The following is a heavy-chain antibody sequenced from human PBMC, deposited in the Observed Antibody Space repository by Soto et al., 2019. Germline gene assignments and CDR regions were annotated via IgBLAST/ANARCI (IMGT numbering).Heavy chain of an antibody. Sequence: SETLSLTCTVSGGSISSSSYYWGWIRQPPGKGLEWIGSIYYSGSTYYNPSLKSRVTISVDTSKNQFSLKLSSVTAADTAVYYCATRGYCTNGVCYSVSSEEDYYYYYYMDVWGKGTTVTVSS. CDR2: IYYSGST. J-gene: IGHJ6*03. V-gene: IGHV4-39*01. D-gene: IGHD2-8*01. CDR1: GGSISSSSYY. CDR3: ATRGYCTNGVCYSVSSEEDYYYYYYMDV.